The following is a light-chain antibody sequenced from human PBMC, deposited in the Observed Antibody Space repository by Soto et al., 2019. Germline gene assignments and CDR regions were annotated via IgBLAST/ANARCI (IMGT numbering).Light chain of an antibody. CDR3: QQANSFPLT. CDR2: TGS. J-gene: IGKJ4*01. Sequence: DIQMTQSPSSVSASVGDRVSITCRASQGISNWLAWYQQKPGRAPKLLIYTGSSLQSGVPSRFSGTVYGTDFTLTISSLQPEDVATYYCQQANSFPLTFGGGTKVEIK. V-gene: IGKV1-12*01. CDR1: QGISNW.